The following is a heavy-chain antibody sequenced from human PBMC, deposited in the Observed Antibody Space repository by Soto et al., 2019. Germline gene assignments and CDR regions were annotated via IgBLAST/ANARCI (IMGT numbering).Heavy chain of an antibody. CDR3: AFFAEPGYDFWSGYYLDY. CDR1: GYTFTGYY. D-gene: IGHD3-3*01. J-gene: IGHJ4*02. V-gene: IGHV1-69*13. Sequence: SVKVSCEASGYTFTGYYMHWVRQAAGQGLEWMGGIIPISGTANYAQKFQGRVTITADESTSTAYMELSSLRSEDTAVYYCAFFAEPGYDFWSGYYLDYWGQGTLVTVSS. CDR2: IIPISGTA.